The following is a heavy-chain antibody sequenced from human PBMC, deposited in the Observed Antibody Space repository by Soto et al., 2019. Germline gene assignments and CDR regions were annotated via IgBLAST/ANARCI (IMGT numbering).Heavy chain of an antibody. CDR2: IYYSGST. CDR3: ARGAPIAAALYNWFDP. CDR1: GGSISSYY. Sequence: SENLSLTCTVSGGSISSYYWGWIRQPPGKGLEWIGYIYYSGSTNYNPSLKSRATISVDTSKNQFSLKLSSVTVADTALYYCARGAPIAAALYNWFDPWGQGTLVTVSS. D-gene: IGHD6-13*01. J-gene: IGHJ5*02. V-gene: IGHV4-59*01.